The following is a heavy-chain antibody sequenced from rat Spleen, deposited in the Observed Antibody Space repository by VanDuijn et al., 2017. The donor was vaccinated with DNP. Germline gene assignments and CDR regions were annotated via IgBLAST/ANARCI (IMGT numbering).Heavy chain of an antibody. V-gene: IGHV3-3*01. CDR1: GYSITSCCR. D-gene: IGHD1-6*01. CDR2: INSAGSI. Sequence: EVQLQESGPGLVKPSPSLSLPCSVTGYSITSCCRWTWIRKFPGHKLEWMGYINSAGSIEYNPSLKGRISITSDTSKNQFFLQVNSVTTDDTATYYCTRGDILRSFDYWGQGVMVTVSS. CDR3: TRGDILRSFDY. J-gene: IGHJ2*01.